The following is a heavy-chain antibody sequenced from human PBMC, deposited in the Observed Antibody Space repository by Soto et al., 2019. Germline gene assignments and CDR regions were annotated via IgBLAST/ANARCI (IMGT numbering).Heavy chain of an antibody. D-gene: IGHD2-2*01. CDR3: ARDMSGCSSSDCYLSGWFDP. V-gene: IGHV4-30-2*01. Sequence: QLQLRESGSGLVKPSQTLSLTCTVSVAPITSGAYSWSWVRQPPGKGLEWIGFIYQSGSTHYNPSLKSRVTISVDRSKNHFSLQLTSLTAADTAVYYCARDMSGCSSSDCYLSGWFDPWGPGTLVTVSS. CDR1: VAPITSGAYS. CDR2: IYQSGST. J-gene: IGHJ5*02.